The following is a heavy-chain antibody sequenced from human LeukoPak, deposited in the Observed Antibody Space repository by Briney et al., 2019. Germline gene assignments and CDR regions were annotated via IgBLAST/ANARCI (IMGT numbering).Heavy chain of an antibody. CDR3: ARVEMATIIVWYFDL. D-gene: IGHD5-24*01. CDR1: GGSFSGYY. V-gene: IGHV4-34*01. J-gene: IGHJ2*01. CDR2: INHSGST. Sequence: KPSETLSLTCAVYGGSFSGYYWSWIRQPPGKGLEWVGEINHSGSTNYNPSLKSRVTISVDTSKNQFSLKLSSVTAADTAVYYCARVEMATIIVWYFDLWGRGTLVTVSS.